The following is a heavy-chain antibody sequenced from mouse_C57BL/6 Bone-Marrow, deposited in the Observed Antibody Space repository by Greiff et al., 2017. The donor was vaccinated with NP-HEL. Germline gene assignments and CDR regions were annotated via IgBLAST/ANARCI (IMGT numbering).Heavy chain of an antibody. CDR3: ARNGLRDAY. J-gene: IGHJ3*01. D-gene: IGHD1-1*01. Sequence: VQLQESGPGLVQPSQSLSITCTVSGFSLTSYGVHWVRQSPGKGLEWLGVIWSGGSTDYNAAFISRLSISKDNSKSHVFFKMNSLQADDTAIYYCARNGLRDAYWGQGTLVTVSA. V-gene: IGHV2-2*01. CDR2: IWSGGST. CDR1: GFSLTSYG.